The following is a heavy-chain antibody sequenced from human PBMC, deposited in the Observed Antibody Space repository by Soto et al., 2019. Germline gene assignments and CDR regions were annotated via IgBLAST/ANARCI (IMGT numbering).Heavy chain of an antibody. J-gene: IGHJ4*02. CDR1: GFSLNTDGEG. D-gene: IGHD3-10*01. Sequence: QITLKESGPTQVKTTQTLTLTCSFSGFSLNTDGEGVGWVRQPPGEALEWLVLIYWDDDERYSPSLKTRLTITKDPSKNQVVLIMTNMDPVDTATYYCAHSRNLITEDAQVGDFDYWGQGTLVTVSS. CDR3: AHSRNLITEDAQVGDFDY. V-gene: IGHV2-5*02. CDR2: IYWDDDE.